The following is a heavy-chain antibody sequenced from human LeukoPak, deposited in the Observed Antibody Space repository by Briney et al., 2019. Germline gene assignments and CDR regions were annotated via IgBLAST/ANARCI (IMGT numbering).Heavy chain of an antibody. V-gene: IGHV3-49*03. J-gene: IGHJ4*02. CDR3: TRYSSSSGGPSYYLDY. Sequence: GGSLRLSCTASGFTFSDYAMSWFRQAPGKGLEWVGLIRSKAYGGTTEYAASVKGRFTISRDNAKNTVYLQINNLRAEDTAVYFCTRYSSSSGGPSYYLDYWGQGTLVTVSS. D-gene: IGHD6-6*01. CDR1: GFTFSDYA. CDR2: IRSKAYGGTT.